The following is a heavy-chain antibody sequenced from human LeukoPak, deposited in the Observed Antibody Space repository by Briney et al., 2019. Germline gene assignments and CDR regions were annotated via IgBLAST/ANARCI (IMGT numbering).Heavy chain of an antibody. V-gene: IGHV3-48*01. CDR1: GFTFSSYS. J-gene: IGHJ4*02. CDR3: ARDPLRGSRLFDY. CDR2: ISSSTSSI. D-gene: IGHD1-26*01. Sequence: GGSLRLSCAASGFTFSSYSMNWVRQAPGKGLEWVSYISSSTSSIDYVDSVKGRFIISRDNAKNSLSLQMNSLRAEDTAVYYCARDPLRGSRLFDYWGQGTLVTVSS.